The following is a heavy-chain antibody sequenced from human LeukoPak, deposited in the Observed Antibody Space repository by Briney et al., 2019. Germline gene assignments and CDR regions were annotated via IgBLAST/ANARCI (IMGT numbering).Heavy chain of an antibody. CDR2: IIPIFGTA. CDR1: GGTFSSYA. Sequence: WASVKVSCKASGGTFSSYAISWVRQAPGQGLEWMGGIIPIFGTANYAQKFQGRVTITTDESTSTAYMELSSLRSEDTAVYYCAGDKGRALVSSRYYYYYMDVWGKGTTVSVYS. V-gene: IGHV1-69*05. D-gene: IGHD6-13*01. CDR3: AGDKGRALVSSRYYYYYMDV. J-gene: IGHJ6*03.